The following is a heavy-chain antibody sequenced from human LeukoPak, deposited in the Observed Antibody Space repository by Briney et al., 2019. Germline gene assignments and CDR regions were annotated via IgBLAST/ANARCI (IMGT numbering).Heavy chain of an antibody. CDR2: IWYDGSNK. CDR1: GFTFSSYG. Sequence: PGGSLRLSCAASGFTFSSYGMHWVRQAPGKGLEWVAVIWYDGSNKYYADSVKGRFTISRDNSKNTLYLQMNSLRAGDTAVYYCARDHGTGDYWYFDLWGHGTPVTVSS. J-gene: IGHJ2*01. D-gene: IGHD7-27*01. CDR3: ARDHGTGDYWYFDL. V-gene: IGHV3-33*08.